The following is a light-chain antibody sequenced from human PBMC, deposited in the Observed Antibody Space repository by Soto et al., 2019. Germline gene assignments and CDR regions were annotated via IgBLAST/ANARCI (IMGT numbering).Light chain of an antibody. J-gene: IGKJ1*01. V-gene: IGKV1-39*01. Sequence: DIQMTQSPSSLSASVGDRVTITCRASQSISSYLNWYQQKPGKAPKLLIYAASSLQSGVPSRFSGSGSGTDFPLTISSLQPEDFATYYCQQSYSTSPWTFGQGTKVESK. CDR3: QQSYSTSPWT. CDR2: AAS. CDR1: QSISSY.